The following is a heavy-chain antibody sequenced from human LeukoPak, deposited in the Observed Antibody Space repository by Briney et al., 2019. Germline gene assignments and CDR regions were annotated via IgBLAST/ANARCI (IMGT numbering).Heavy chain of an antibody. CDR3: ASRKLGNDY. CDR2: IYYSGNT. J-gene: IGHJ4*02. D-gene: IGHD7-27*01. V-gene: IGHV4-39*07. CDR1: GDSISSSNSY. Sequence: AETLSLTCTVSGDSISSSNSYWGWIRQPPGEGLEWIGSIYYSGNTYYNPSLKSRVTISADTSKNQFSLKLISVTAADTAVYYCASRKLGNDYWGQGTLVTVSS.